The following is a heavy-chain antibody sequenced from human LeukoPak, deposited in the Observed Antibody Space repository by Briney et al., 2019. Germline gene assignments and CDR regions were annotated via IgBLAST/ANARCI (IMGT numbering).Heavy chain of an antibody. Sequence: GGSLRLSCAASGFTFSSYTMHWVRQAPGKGLEGVSYISSSSSTIYYADSVKGRFTISRDNAKNTLYLQINSLRAEDTAVYYCARSPRDYGDYVNWFDPWGQGTLVTVSS. D-gene: IGHD4-17*01. J-gene: IGHJ5*02. CDR1: GFTFSSYT. V-gene: IGHV3-48*01. CDR2: ISSSSSTI. CDR3: ARSPRDYGDYVNWFDP.